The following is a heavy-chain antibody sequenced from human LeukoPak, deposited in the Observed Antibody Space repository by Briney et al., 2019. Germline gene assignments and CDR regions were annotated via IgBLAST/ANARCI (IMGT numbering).Heavy chain of an antibody. V-gene: IGHV4-34*01. J-gene: IGHJ5*02. CDR3: ARGVWRTHWFDP. CDR1: GGSFSGYY. Sequence: PSETLSLTCAVYGGSFSGYYWSWIRQPPGKGLEWIGEINHSGSTNYNPSLKSRVTISVDTSKNQFSLKLSSVTAADTAVYYCARGVWRTHWFDPWGQGTLVTVSS. CDR2: INHSGST. D-gene: IGHD3-16*01.